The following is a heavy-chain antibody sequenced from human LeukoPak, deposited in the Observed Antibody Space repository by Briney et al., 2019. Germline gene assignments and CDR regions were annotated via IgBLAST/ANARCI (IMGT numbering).Heavy chain of an antibody. Sequence: QAGGSLRLSCAASGFTFSSYAMHWVRQAPGKGLEWVAVISYDGSNKYYADSVKGRFTISRDNAKSSLYLQMNSLRAEDTAVYYCARDLRGYYYGSGKGGQGTLVTVSS. D-gene: IGHD3-10*01. CDR3: ARDLRGYYYGSGK. J-gene: IGHJ4*02. CDR2: ISYDGSNK. V-gene: IGHV3-30*04. CDR1: GFTFSSYA.